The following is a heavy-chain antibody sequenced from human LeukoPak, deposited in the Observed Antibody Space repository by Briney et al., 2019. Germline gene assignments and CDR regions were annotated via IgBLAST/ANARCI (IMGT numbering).Heavy chain of an antibody. CDR2: IYTSGIT. CDR1: ARSTSSYY. J-gene: IGHJ5*02. D-gene: IGHD6-13*01. CDR3: AREKIAAASTEGWFDP. Sequence: PSETLSPTCTVSARSTSSYYGSWIRQPAGKGLNWIGRIYTSGITNYNPSRKTRVTISVDTSQNQFTLKLSSAAAADTAVYSCAREKIAAASTEGWFDPWGQGTLVTVSS. V-gene: IGHV4-4*07.